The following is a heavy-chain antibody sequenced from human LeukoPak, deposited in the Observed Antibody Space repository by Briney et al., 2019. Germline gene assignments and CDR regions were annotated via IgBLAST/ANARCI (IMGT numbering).Heavy chain of an antibody. CDR1: RGSISSFY. J-gene: IGHJ4*02. CDR3: ARDYGGKFDY. CDR2: ISYSGNT. V-gene: IGHV4-59*01. D-gene: IGHD4-23*01. Sequence: SETLSLTCTVSRGSISSFYWSWIRQPPGKGLEWIGYISYSGNTKYNPSLKSRVTISVDTSKNQFSLKLSSVTAAHTAVYYCARDYGGKFDYWGQGTLVTVSS.